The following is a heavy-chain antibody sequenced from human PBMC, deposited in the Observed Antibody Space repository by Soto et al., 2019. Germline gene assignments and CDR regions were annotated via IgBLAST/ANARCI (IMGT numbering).Heavy chain of an antibody. CDR2: IYYSVST. V-gene: IGHV4-31*03. D-gene: IGHD6-25*01. CDR3: ARVIAASGTSYYFDY. J-gene: IGHJ4*02. Sequence: PSETLSLTCTVSGGSISTDGYYWSWIRQHPGKGLEWIGYIYYSVSTYYNPSLKSRVTISVDTSKNQFSLKLSSVTAADTAVYYCARVIAASGTSYYFDYWGQGTVVTVSS. CDR1: GGSISTDGYY.